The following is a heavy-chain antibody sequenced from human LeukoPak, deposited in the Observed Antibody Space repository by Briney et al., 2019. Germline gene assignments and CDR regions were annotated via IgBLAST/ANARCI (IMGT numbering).Heavy chain of an antibody. CDR3: ARPPFN. CDR1: GYSFITNW. CDR2: IFPADSDT. V-gene: IGHV5-51*01. J-gene: IGHJ4*02. Sequence: GESLKIFCKGSGYSFITNWIGWVRQMPGKGLEWMGIIFPADSDTRYSPSFQGQVTISADKSISTAYLQWSSLKASDTAIYYCARPPFNWGQGTLVTVSS.